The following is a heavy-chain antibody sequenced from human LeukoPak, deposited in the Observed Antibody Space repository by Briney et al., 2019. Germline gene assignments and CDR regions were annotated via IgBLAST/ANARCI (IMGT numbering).Heavy chain of an antibody. CDR3: ARGVQLWLPDY. CDR2: INHSGST. V-gene: IGHV4-34*01. J-gene: IGHJ4*02. Sequence: PSETLSLTCAVYGGSFSGYYWSWIRQPPGKGLEWIGEINHSGSTNYNPSLKSRVTISVDRSKNQFSLKLSSVTAADTAVYYCARGVQLWLPDYWGQGTLVTVSS. CDR1: GGSFSGYY. D-gene: IGHD5-18*01.